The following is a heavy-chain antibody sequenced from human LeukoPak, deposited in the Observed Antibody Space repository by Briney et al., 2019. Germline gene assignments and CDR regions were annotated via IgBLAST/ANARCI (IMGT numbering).Heavy chain of an antibody. Sequence: SETLSLTCTVSGDSISSSPYYWGWIRQPPGKGLEWIGTIYYTGSTYYNPSLKSRVTISVDTSKNQFSLKLSSVTAADTAVYYCASQYSSSQGYWGQGTLVTVSS. CDR3: ASQYSSSQGY. CDR2: IYYTGST. J-gene: IGHJ4*02. D-gene: IGHD6-13*01. V-gene: IGHV4-39*01. CDR1: GDSISSSPYY.